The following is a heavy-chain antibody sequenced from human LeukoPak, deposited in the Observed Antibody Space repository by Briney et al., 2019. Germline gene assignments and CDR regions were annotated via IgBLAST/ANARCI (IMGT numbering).Heavy chain of an antibody. J-gene: IGHJ3*02. CDR2: IYYSGST. V-gene: IGHV4-30-4*01. CDR3: ARVQLEVIVVVVAASRTNAFDI. Sequence: SETLSLTCTVSGGSISSGDYYWSWIRQPPGKGLEWIGYIYYSGSTYYNPSLKSRVTISVDTSKNQFSLKLSSVTAADTAVYYCARVQLEVIVVVVAASRTNAFDIWGQGTMVTVSS. D-gene: IGHD2-15*01. CDR1: GGSISSGDYY.